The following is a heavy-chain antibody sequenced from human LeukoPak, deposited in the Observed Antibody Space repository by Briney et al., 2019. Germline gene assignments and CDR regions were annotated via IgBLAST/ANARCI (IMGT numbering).Heavy chain of an antibody. V-gene: IGHV4-38-2*01. D-gene: IGHD1-26*01. CDR2: IYHSGST. CDR3: ARLAPDSGSAWS. CDR1: GYSISSGYC. Sequence: SETLSLTCAVSGYSISSGYCWGWIRQPPGKGLEWIGSIYHSGSTYYNPSLKSRVTILVDTSENQFSLKLSSVTAADTAVYYCARLAPDSGSAWSWGQGTLVTVSS. J-gene: IGHJ5*02.